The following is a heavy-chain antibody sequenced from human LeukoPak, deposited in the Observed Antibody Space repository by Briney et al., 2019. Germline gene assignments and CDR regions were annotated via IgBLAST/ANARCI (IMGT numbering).Heavy chain of an antibody. Sequence: PGGSLRLSCAASGFTFSRYGMHWVRQAPGKGLEWVSFIRYDGGNKYYVDSVKGRFTISRDNSKNTLYLQMNSLRAEDTALYYCAKDPGCDFWSAYYTDYWGQGTLVTVSS. CDR2: IRYDGGNK. CDR3: AKDPGCDFWSAYYTDY. J-gene: IGHJ4*02. CDR1: GFTFSRYG. D-gene: IGHD3-3*01. V-gene: IGHV3-30*02.